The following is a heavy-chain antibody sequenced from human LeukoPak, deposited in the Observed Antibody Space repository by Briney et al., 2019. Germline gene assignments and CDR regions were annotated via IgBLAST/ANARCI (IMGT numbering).Heavy chain of an antibody. CDR3: ARGLRIYLGELSGFDY. D-gene: IGHD3-16*02. V-gene: IGHV3-48*03. Sequence: PGGSLRLSCAASGFTFSSYEMNWVRQAPGKGLEWVSYISSSGSTIYYADSVKGRFTISRDNAKNSLYLQMNSLGAEDTAVYYCARGLRIYLGELSGFDYWGQGTLVTVSS. CDR2: ISSSGSTI. CDR1: GFTFSSYE. J-gene: IGHJ4*02.